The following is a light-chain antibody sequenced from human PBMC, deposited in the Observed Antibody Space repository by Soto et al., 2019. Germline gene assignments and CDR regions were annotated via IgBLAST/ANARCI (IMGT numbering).Light chain of an antibody. Sequence: IEMTQSPSTLSASVGDRVTITCRASQKIGSWLAWYQQKPGKAPKLLIYDASSLESGVPSRFSGSGSGTEFALTISSLQPDDSATYYCQQYNTNYYTFGQGTKLTIK. CDR2: DAS. CDR1: QKIGSW. CDR3: QQYNTNYYT. V-gene: IGKV1-5*01. J-gene: IGKJ2*01.